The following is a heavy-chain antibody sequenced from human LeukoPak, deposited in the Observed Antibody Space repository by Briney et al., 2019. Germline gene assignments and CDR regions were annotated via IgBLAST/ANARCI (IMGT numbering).Heavy chain of an antibody. D-gene: IGHD3-22*01. CDR3: ARDRVDSSGYYYGVYYYGMDV. J-gene: IGHJ6*02. Sequence: GGSLRLSCAASGFTFSSYAMSWVRQAPGKGLEWVSAISGSGGSTYYADSVKGRFTISRDNSKNTLYLQMNSLRAEDTAVYYCARDRVDSSGYYYGVYYYGMDVWGQGTTVTVSS. CDR2: ISGSGGST. CDR1: GFTFSSYA. V-gene: IGHV3-23*01.